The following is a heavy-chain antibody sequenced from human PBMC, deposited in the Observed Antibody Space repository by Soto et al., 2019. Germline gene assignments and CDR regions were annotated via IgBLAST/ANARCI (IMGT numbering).Heavy chain of an antibody. CDR3: ARLCSEREPNFDD. D-gene: IGHD1-26*01. V-gene: IGHV3-73*01. CDR2: IRSKANSYAT. Sequence: XGGLRLTCSASCYTFSDSAMHWVRQASGKGLEWVGRIRSKANSYATVYAASVKGRFTITRDDSKNKAYLQMNSLKTEDTAAYYCARLCSEREPNFDDWGQGTLVTVSS. CDR1: CYTFSDSA. J-gene: IGHJ4*02.